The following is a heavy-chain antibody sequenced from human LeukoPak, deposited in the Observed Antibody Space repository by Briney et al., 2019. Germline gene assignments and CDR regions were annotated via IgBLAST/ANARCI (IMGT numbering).Heavy chain of an antibody. CDR2: IYYSGST. CDR3: AREYYYDSSGPSYAFDI. J-gene: IGHJ3*02. D-gene: IGHD3-22*01. V-gene: IGHV4-59*01. CDR1: GGSISSYY. Sequence: SETLSLTCTVSGGSISSYYWSWIRQPPGKGLEWIGYIYYSGSTNYNPSLKSRVTISVDTSKNQFSLKLSSVTAADTAVYYCAREYYYDSSGPSYAFDIWGQGTMVTVSS.